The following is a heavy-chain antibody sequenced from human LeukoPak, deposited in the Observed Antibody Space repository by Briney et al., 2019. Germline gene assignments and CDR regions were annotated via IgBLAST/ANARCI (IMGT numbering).Heavy chain of an antibody. CDR2: IGIADDT. V-gene: IGHV3-13*01. D-gene: IGHD5-18*01. Sequence: GGSLRLSCAASGFTISSYDMHWVRQVTGKGLEWVSGIGIADDTYYSGSVKGRFTISREKGKDSLYLQMNSLRVGDTAVYYCARAESHGCSLDYWGQGTLVIVSS. J-gene: IGHJ4*02. CDR1: GFTISSYD. CDR3: ARAESHGCSLDY.